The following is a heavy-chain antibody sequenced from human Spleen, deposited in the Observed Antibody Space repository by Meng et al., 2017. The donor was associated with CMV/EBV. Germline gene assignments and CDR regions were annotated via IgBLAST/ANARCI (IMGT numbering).Heavy chain of an antibody. D-gene: IGHD3-22*01. J-gene: IGHJ3*02. CDR1: GYTFTSYG. CDR3: TRDLVGYDAFDI. V-gene: IGHV1-18*01. Sequence: GESLKISCKASGYTFTSYGISWVRQAPGQGLEWMGWISGYNGNTNSAQNLQGRVTLTSDTSTSTVYMELSSLRSEDTAVYYCTRDLVGYDAFDIWGQGTMVTVSS. CDR2: ISGYNGNT.